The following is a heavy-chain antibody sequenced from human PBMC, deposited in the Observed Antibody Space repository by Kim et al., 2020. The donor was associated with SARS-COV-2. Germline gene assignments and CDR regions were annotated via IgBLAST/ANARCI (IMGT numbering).Heavy chain of an antibody. CDR1: GFTFSTFG. J-gene: IGHJ5*02. CDR2: ISNDGSFT. CDR3: ARTVYCSGGSCFDL. Sequence: GGSLRLSCEASGFTFSTFGMHWVRQAPGKGLEWVAVISNDGSFTYYADSVKGRFTISRDNSKNTLFFHMNTLRDEDTAMYYCARTVYCSGGSCFDLWGQGTLVTVSS. V-gene: IGHV3-33*01. D-gene: IGHD2-15*01.